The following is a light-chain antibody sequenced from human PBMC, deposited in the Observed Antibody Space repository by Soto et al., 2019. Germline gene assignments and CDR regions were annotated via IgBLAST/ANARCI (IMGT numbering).Light chain of an antibody. CDR2: QAS. CDR1: HSIISW. Sequence: DIQMTQSPSTLSASVGDRVSITCRASHSIISWLAWYQQKPGKAPKLLIYQASTLQSGVPSRFSGSGSGTEFTLTISSLQPDDFATYYCQHYNGYPITFGGGTKVEIK. CDR3: QHYNGYPIT. J-gene: IGKJ4*01. V-gene: IGKV1-5*03.